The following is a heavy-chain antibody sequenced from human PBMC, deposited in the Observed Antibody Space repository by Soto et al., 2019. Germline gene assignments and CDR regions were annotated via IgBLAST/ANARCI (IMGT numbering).Heavy chain of an antibody. CDR3: ARYSPPYNSRNWFDP. Sequence: QVQLVQSGAEVKKPGASVKVSCKASGYTFINYGISWVRQAPGQGLEWMGWISAYNGNTNYAQKCQGRVTMTTDTSTSTAYMELRSLRSDDTAVYYCARYSPPYNSRNWFDPWGQGTLVTVSS. CDR2: ISAYNGNT. D-gene: IGHD6-13*01. V-gene: IGHV1-18*01. J-gene: IGHJ5*02. CDR1: GYTFINYG.